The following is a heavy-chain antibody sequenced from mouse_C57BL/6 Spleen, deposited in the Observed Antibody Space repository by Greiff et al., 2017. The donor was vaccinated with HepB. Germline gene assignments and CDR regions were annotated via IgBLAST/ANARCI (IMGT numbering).Heavy chain of an antibody. D-gene: IGHD2-2*01. CDR2: IDPSDSYT. CDR1: GYTFTSYW. Sequence: VQLQQSGAELVRPGTSVKLSCKASGYTFTSYWMHWVKQRPGQGLEWIGVIDPSDSYTNYNQKFKGKATLTVDTSSSTAYMQLSSLTSEDSAVYYCAKEESTMVTLDYWGQGTTLTVSS. CDR3: AKEESTMVTLDY. V-gene: IGHV1-59*01. J-gene: IGHJ2*01.